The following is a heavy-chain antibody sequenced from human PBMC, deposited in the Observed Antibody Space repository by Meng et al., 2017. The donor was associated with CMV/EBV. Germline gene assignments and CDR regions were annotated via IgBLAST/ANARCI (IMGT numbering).Heavy chain of an antibody. D-gene: IGHD3-22*01. CDR1: GFTFSSYW. Sequence: LSLTCAASGFTFSSYWMSWVRQAPGKGLEWVANIKQDGSEKYYVDSVKGRFTISRDNAKNSLYLQMNSLRAEDTALYYCAKDIANYYDSSGDLDYWGQGTLVTVSS. V-gene: IGHV3-7*03. CDR2: IKQDGSEK. J-gene: IGHJ4*02. CDR3: AKDIANYYDSSGDLDY.